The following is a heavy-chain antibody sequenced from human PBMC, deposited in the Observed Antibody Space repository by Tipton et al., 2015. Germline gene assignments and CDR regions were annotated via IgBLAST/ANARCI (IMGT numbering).Heavy chain of an antibody. CDR1: GYFISDGHF. CDR3: ARDLEHGMDV. V-gene: IGHV4-38-2*02. D-gene: IGHD5-24*01. J-gene: IGHJ6*02. CDR2: MHHNGDA. Sequence: TLSLTCTVSGYFISDGHFWGWVRRSPVKGLEWIASMHHNGDAYYNPSLGSRATLALDTPKNQFSLTLNSVAAADTAVYYCARDLEHGMDVWGHGTTVTVS.